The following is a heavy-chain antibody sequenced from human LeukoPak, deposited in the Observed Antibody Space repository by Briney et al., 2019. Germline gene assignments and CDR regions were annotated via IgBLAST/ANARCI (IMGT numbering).Heavy chain of an antibody. CDR1: GFTFSNFG. V-gene: IGHV3-33*01. D-gene: IGHD1-14*01. CDR2: IYNDGGNK. J-gene: IGHJ4*02. Sequence: GRSLRLSCAASGFTFSNFGMHWVRQAPGKGREGVAVIYNDGGNKYYIDSVKGRFTISRDNSKNTLYLQMNSLRAEDTAVYYCARDRSELRYFDYWGQGTLVTVSS. CDR3: ARDRSELRYFDY.